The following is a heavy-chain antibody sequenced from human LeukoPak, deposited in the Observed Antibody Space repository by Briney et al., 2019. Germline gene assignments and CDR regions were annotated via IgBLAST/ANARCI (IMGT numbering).Heavy chain of an antibody. CDR1: GLSIKNYW. Sequence: GGSLRLACATSGLSIKNYWIAWVRQAPGKGLEWVAHIKEDGTQTYYADSVKGRFTISKADAQNSLYLQMDSLRAEDTAVYYCVRGGWELDYWGQGTLVTVSS. D-gene: IGHD4-23*01. CDR2: IKEDGTQT. J-gene: IGHJ4*02. CDR3: VRGGWELDY. V-gene: IGHV3-7*01.